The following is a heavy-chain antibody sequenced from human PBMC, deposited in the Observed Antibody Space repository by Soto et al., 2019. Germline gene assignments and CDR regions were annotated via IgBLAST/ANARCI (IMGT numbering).Heavy chain of an antibody. J-gene: IGHJ4*02. V-gene: IGHV1-8*01. CDR1: GYSFTSLD. Sequence: QVQLVQSGAEVREPGASVKVSCKASGYSFTSLDINWVRQTAGQGLEWMGWMQPSTGRTGYAQKFQGRVTMTRDTSINTAYMELTTLTSDDTAFYYCARGVSVGVDYWGQGTLVTVS. CDR2: MQPSTGRT. D-gene: IGHD1-26*01. CDR3: ARGVSVGVDY.